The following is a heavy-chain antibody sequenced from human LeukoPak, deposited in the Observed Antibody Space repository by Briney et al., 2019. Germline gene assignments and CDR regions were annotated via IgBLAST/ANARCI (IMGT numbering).Heavy chain of an antibody. J-gene: IGHJ6*03. D-gene: IGHD6-6*01. CDR2: ISYDGRNK. CDR1: RFTFSSCG. Sequence: GGSLRLSCAASRFTFSSCGMHWVRQAPGKGLEWVAIISYDGRNKYYADSVKGRFTISRDNSKNTLYLQMNSLRAEDTAVYYCAKDPRGSSSSVRYYYYYMDVWGKGTTVTVSS. V-gene: IGHV3-30*18. CDR3: AKDPRGSSSSVRYYYYYMDV.